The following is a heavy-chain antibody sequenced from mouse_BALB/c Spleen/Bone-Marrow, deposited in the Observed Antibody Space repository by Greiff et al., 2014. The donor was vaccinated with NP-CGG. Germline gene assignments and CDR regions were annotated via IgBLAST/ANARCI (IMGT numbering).Heavy chain of an antibody. D-gene: IGHD2-10*02. CDR1: GYIFTSYW. CDR2: IYPGTGTT. CDR3: AREYGNYNYALDY. V-gene: IGHV1S132*01. J-gene: IGHJ4*01. Sequence: VQLQQSGAELVRPGASVKLSCTTSGYIFTSYWIHWVKQRSGQGLEWIASIYPGTGTTFYNEKFKGKATLTADQSSSTAYLQLSSLKSEDSAVYFCAREYGNYNYALDYWGQGTSVTVSS.